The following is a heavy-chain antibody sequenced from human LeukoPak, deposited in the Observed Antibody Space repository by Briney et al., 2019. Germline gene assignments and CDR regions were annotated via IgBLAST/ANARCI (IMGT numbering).Heavy chain of an antibody. CDR2: IHYSGST. Sequence: SETLSLTCTVSGGSIINYYWSWIRQPPGKELEWIGYIHYSGSTNYNPPLKSRGYISVDTSKDQFSLKLNSVTAADTAVYYCARGKWLQNRGGFDIWGQGTMVTVSS. CDR3: ARGKWLQNRGGFDI. CDR1: GGSIINYY. D-gene: IGHD5-24*01. V-gene: IGHV4-59*01. J-gene: IGHJ3*02.